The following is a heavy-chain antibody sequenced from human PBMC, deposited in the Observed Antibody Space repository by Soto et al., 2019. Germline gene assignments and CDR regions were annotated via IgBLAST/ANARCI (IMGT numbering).Heavy chain of an antibody. CDR1: GYTLTELS. Sequence: EASVKVSCKVSGYTLTELSMHWVRQAPGKGLEWMGGFDPEDGETIYAQKFQGRVTMTTDTSTSTAYMELRSLRSDDTAVYYCARSGYGDYYFDYWGQGTLVTVSS. V-gene: IGHV1-24*01. J-gene: IGHJ4*02. D-gene: IGHD4-17*01. CDR3: ARSGYGDYYFDY. CDR2: FDPEDGET.